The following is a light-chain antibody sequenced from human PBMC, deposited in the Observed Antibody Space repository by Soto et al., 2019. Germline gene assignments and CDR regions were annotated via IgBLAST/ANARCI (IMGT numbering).Light chain of an antibody. V-gene: IGKV3-11*01. CDR2: DAS. J-gene: IGKJ5*01. CDR1: HSVTTH. Sequence: EIVLTQSPGTLSLSPGERATLSCWASHSVTTHLAWFQQRPGQTPRLLIYDASNRATGIPARFSGSGSGTDFTLTISSLEPEDFAVYYCQQRSNWPITFGQGTRLEIK. CDR3: QQRSNWPIT.